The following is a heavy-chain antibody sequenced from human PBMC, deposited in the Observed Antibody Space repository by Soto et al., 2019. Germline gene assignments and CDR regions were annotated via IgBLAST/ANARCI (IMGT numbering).Heavy chain of an antibody. J-gene: IGHJ4*02. CDR1: GYTFTGYY. CDR2: ISPQTGGT. V-gene: IGHV1-2*02. Sequence: SVKVSCKGSGYTFTGYYIHWVRQTPGQGPEWMGEISPQTGGTKYAQKYQGRVTMTRDTSITTVYMELSNLSPDDTAVYYCGRGRSGELVIFYWGQGALVTVSS. D-gene: IGHD1-26*01. CDR3: GRGRSGELVIFY.